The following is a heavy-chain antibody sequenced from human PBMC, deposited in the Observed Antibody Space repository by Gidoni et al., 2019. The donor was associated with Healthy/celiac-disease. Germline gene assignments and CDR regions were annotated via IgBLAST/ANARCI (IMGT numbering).Heavy chain of an antibody. Sequence: QVQLVESGGGVVQPGRSLRLSCAASGFTFSSYGMHWVRQAPGKGLEWVAVISYDGSNKYYADSVKGRFTISRDNSKNTLYLQMNSLRAEDTAVYYCAKGAGVAATHWGQGTLVTVSS. D-gene: IGHD2-15*01. CDR3: AKGAGVAATH. CDR1: GFTFSSYG. J-gene: IGHJ4*02. CDR2: ISYDGSNK. V-gene: IGHV3-30*18.